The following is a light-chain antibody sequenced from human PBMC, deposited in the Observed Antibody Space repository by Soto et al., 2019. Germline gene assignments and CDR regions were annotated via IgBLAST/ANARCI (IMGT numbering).Light chain of an antibody. V-gene: IGKV3D-20*02. J-gene: IGKJ5*01. CDR1: QSLSTNS. CDR3: QQRNNWPPIT. Sequence: EIVLTQSPGTLSLSPGERATLSCRASQSLSTNSLAWYQQNRGQAPRLLMYAATTRAPGAPDRFSGSGSGTEFTLTISRLEPEDFAVYYCQQRNNWPPITFGQGTRLEIK. CDR2: AAT.